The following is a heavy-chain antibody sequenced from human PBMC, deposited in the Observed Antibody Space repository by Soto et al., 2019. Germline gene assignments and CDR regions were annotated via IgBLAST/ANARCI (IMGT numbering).Heavy chain of an antibody. CDR2: IKYSGTT. CDR3: ARHGITGSYYDAFDI. V-gene: IGHV4-39*01. Sequence: SDGLARTSSLAACTISSGRCHRGWIHQPPGKGLEWIASIKYSGTTFYNPSLKSRVTLSVDTSKNQFALKLSSVTAAETAVYYCARHGITGSYYDAFDIWGQGTMVTVS. D-gene: IGHD1-26*01. J-gene: IGHJ3*02. CDR1: ACTISSGRCH.